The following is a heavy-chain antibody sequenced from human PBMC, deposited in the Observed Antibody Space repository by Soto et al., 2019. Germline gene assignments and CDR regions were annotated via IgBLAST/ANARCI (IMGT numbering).Heavy chain of an antibody. CDR1: GDSISAKW. Sequence: SETLSLTCAVSGDSISAKWWSWVRQPPGKGLEWIGEIFHTGNTNYNPSVKSRVTISLDRSTNEFSLRLSSVTAADTAVYYCAGEGDRGYSLGYWGQGTLVTVSS. J-gene: IGHJ4*02. V-gene: IGHV4-4*02. CDR3: AGEGDRGYSLGY. CDR2: IFHTGNT. D-gene: IGHD5-18*01.